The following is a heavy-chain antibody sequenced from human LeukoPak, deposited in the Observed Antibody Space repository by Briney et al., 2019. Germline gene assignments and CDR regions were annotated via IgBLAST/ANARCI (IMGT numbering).Heavy chain of an antibody. CDR3: ARDSTLGGFEMWPVDY. Sequence: GGSLRLSCAASGFTFSNCSMNWVRQAPGKGLEWVSSISSSSSYIYYADSVKGRFTISRDNAKNSLYLQMNSLRAEDTAVYYCARDSTLGGFEMWPVDYWGQGTLVTVSS. CDR1: GFTFSNCS. D-gene: IGHD3-16*01. V-gene: IGHV3-21*01. CDR2: ISSSSSYI. J-gene: IGHJ4*02.